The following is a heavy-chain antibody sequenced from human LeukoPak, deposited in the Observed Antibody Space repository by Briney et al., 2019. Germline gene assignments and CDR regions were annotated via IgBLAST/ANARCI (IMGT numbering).Heavy chain of an antibody. CDR3: ARVPTNSYGFGQ. CDR2: IRYDGSNK. J-gene: IGHJ4*02. CDR1: GFAFSRYG. D-gene: IGHD5-18*01. Sequence: GGPLRLSCAASGFAFSRYGMHWVRQAPGKGLEWVAFIRYDGSNKYYADSVKGRFTISRDNAKNTLYLQMNSLTVEDTAVYYCARVPTNSYGFGQWGQGSLVTVSS. V-gene: IGHV3-30*02.